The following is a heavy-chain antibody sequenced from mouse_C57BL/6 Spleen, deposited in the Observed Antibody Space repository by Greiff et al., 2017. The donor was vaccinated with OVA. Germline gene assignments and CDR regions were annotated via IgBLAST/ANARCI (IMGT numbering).Heavy chain of an antibody. CDR3: ARETVTTGVERDFDY. V-gene: IGHV1-55*01. Sequence: QVQLQQPGAELVKPGASVKMSCKASGYTFTSYWITWVKQRPGQGLEWIGDIYPGSGSTNYNEKFKSKATLTVDTSSSTAYMQLSSLTSENSAVYDGARETVTTGVERDFDYWGQGTTLTVSS. J-gene: IGHJ2*01. CDR2: IYPGSGST. CDR1: GYTFTSYW. D-gene: IGHD1-1*01.